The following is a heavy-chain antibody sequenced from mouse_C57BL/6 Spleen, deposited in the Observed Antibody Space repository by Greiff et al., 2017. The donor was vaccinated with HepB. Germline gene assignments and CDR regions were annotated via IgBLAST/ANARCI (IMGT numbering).Heavy chain of an antibody. CDR2: INPNNGGT. CDR3: ARRIWITTVVATDFDY. V-gene: IGHV1-26*01. D-gene: IGHD1-1*01. CDR1: GYTFTDYY. J-gene: IGHJ2*01. Sequence: EVQLQQSGPELVKPGASVKISCKASGYTFTDYYMNWVKQSHGKSLEWIGDINPNNGGTSYNQKFKGKATLTVDKSSSTAYMELRSLTSEDSAVYDCARRIWITTVVATDFDYWGQGTTLTVSS.